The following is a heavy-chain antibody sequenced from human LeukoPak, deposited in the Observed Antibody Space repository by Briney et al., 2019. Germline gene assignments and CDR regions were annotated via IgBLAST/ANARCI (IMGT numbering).Heavy chain of an antibody. CDR2: INSDGSST. CDR1: GFTFSSYW. D-gene: IGHD6-19*01. V-gene: IGHV3-74*01. Sequence: GGSLRLSCAASGFTFSSYWMHWVRQAPGKGLVWVSRINSDGSSTSYADSVKGRFTISRDNAKNTLYLQMNSLRAEDTAVYYCARDARSSGWYSRDYYYYGMDVWGQGTTVTVSS. J-gene: IGHJ6*02. CDR3: ARDARSSGWYSRDYYYYGMDV.